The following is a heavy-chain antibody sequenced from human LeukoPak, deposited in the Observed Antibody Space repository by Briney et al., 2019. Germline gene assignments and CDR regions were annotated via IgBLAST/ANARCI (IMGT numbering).Heavy chain of an antibody. CDR1: GFTFNFYT. V-gene: IGHV3-21*01. J-gene: IGHJ4*02. CDR2: ISSSSNVI. D-gene: IGHD6-6*01. CDR3: ARNYRSSLSHFDY. Sequence: GGSLRLSCAASGFTFNFYTMNWVRQAPGKGLEWVSSISSSSNVIYYADLVKGRFTISRDNAKNSLYLQMNNLTAVDTAVYYCARNYRSSLSHFDYWGQGSLVTVSS.